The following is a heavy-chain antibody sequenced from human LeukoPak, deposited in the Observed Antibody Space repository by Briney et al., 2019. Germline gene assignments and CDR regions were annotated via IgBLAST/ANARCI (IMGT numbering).Heavy chain of an antibody. V-gene: IGHV4-39*01. CDR2: IYYSGST. CDR3: ARLGRGPTYYDILTGHENFDY. CDR1: GGSISSSSYY. Sequence: SETLSLTCTVSGGSISSSSYYWGWIRQPPGKGLEWIGSIYYSGSTYYNPSLKSRVTISVDTSKNQFSLKLSSVTAADTAVYYCARLGRGPTYYDILTGHENFDYWGQGTLVTVSS. D-gene: IGHD3-9*01. J-gene: IGHJ4*02.